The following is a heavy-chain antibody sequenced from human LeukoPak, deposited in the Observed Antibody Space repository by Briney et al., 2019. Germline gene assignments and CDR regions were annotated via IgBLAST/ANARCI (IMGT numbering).Heavy chain of an antibody. Sequence: SETLSLTCAVYGGSFSGYYWSWIRQPPGKGLEWIGEINHSGSTNYNPSLKSRVTISVDTSKNQFSLKLSSVTAADTAVYYCARDPGYSYGYLRYWYFDLWGRGTLFTVSS. CDR1: GGSFSGYY. D-gene: IGHD5-18*01. CDR2: INHSGST. J-gene: IGHJ2*01. V-gene: IGHV4-34*01. CDR3: ARDPGYSYGYLRYWYFDL.